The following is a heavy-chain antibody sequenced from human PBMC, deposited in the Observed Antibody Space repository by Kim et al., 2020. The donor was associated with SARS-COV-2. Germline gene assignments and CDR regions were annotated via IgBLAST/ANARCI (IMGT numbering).Heavy chain of an antibody. Sequence: STNYNPSLKSRVTISVDTSKNQFSLKLSSVTAADTAVYYCASNGNYGMDVWGQGTTVTVSS. V-gene: IGHV4-34*01. CDR3: ASNGNYGMDV. D-gene: IGHD3-16*02. J-gene: IGHJ6*02. CDR2: ST.